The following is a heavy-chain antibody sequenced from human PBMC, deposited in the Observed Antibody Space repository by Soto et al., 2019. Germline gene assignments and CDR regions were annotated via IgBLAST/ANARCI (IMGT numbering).Heavy chain of an antibody. J-gene: IGHJ6*02. CDR2: INRDGSST. CDR3: ARGQRRSAYYYAVDV. V-gene: IGHV3-74*02. Sequence: EVQLVESGGGLVQPGGSLRLSCEASRFIFSNYWMHWVRQAPGKGLVWVSRINRDGSSTGDADSVKGRFTISRDNSKNALARQLGSRTVEATGDDVGARGQRRSAYYYAVDVWGRGTAVTVSS. CDR1: RFIFSNYW. D-gene: IGHD3-10*01.